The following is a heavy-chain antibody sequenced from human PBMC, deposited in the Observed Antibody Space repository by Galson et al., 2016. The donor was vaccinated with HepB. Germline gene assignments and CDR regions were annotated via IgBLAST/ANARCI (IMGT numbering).Heavy chain of an antibody. CDR3: ARGQVARTNYYYYHGLDV. CDR2: MNPNSGDT. CDR1: GYSFTNYD. V-gene: IGHV1-8*01. D-gene: IGHD5-12*01. J-gene: IGHJ6*04. Sequence: SVKVSCKASGYSFTNYDINWVRQATGQGLEWMGWMNPNSGDTGFAQRFQGRVTMTRNTSISTAYMELSSLRSEDTAVYYCARGQVARTNYYYYHGLDVWGKGTTVTVSS.